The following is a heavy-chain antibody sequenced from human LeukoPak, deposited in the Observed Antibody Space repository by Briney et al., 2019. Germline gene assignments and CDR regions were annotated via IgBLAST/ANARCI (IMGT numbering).Heavy chain of an antibody. Sequence: GGSPRLSCAASGFTFSDYYMSWIRQAPGKGLEWVSYISSSGSTIYYADSVKGRFTISRDNAKNSLYLQMNSLRAEDTDVYYCARGLRQWLRFALNYFDYWGQGTLVTVSS. CDR3: ARGLRQWLRFALNYFDY. D-gene: IGHD5-12*01. V-gene: IGHV3-11*01. CDR2: ISSSGSTI. CDR1: GFTFSDYY. J-gene: IGHJ4*02.